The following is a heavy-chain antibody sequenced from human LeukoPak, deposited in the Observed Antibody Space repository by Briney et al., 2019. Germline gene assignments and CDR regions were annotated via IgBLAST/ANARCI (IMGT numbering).Heavy chain of an antibody. Sequence: PGGSLRLSCAASGFTFSSYEMNWVRQAPGKGLEWVSYISSSGSTIYYADSVKGRFTISRDNSKNTLYLQMNSLRAEDTAVYYCAKVWTFDYWGQGTLVTVSS. V-gene: IGHV3-48*03. D-gene: IGHD1-1*01. J-gene: IGHJ4*02. CDR1: GFTFSSYE. CDR3: AKVWTFDY. CDR2: ISSSGSTI.